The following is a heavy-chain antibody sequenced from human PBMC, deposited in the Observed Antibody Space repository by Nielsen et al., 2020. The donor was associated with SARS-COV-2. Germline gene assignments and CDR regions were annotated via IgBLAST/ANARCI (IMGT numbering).Heavy chain of an antibody. CDR3: AKGGGRQWLVHGY. V-gene: IGHV3-30*18. Sequence: GGSLRLSCAASGFTFSSYGMHWVRQAPGKGLEWVAVISYDGSNKYYADSVKGRFTISRDNSKNTLYLQMNGLRAEDTAVYYCAKGGGRQWLVHGYWGQGTLVTVSS. D-gene: IGHD6-19*01. CDR2: ISYDGSNK. CDR1: GFTFSSYG. J-gene: IGHJ4*02.